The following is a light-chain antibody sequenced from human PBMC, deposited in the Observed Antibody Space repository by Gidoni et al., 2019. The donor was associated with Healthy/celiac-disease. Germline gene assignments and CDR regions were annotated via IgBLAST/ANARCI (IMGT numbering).Light chain of an antibody. CDR1: QSVRNSY. V-gene: IGKV3-20*01. CDR3: QQYCSSPLYT. CDR2: GSS. Sequence: VLTQSPATLSLSPGDRATHSCRASQSVRNSYLAWYQQKPGQPPRLLIYGSSSRATGIPDRFSGSGSGTDFTLIISRLEPEDFAVYYCQQYCSSPLYTFGQGTKLEIK. J-gene: IGKJ2*01.